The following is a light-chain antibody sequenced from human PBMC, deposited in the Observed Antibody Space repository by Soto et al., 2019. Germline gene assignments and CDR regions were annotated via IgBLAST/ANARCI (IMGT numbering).Light chain of an antibody. CDR2: AAS. V-gene: IGKV1-39*01. CDR3: QQSYSTPFT. CDR1: QSISSY. J-gene: IGKJ3*01. Sequence: DIQMTQSPSSLSASVGDRVTITCRASQSISSYLNWYQQTPGKAPKLLIYAASSLQTGVPSRFSGSGSGTDFTLTISSLQPEDFATYYCQQSYSTPFTFGPGTKVDI.